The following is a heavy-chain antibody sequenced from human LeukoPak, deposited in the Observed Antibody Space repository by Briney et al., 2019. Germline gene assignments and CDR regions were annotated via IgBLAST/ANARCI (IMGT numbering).Heavy chain of an antibody. Sequence: SETLSLTCAVHGGSFSGYYWSWIRPPPGKGLEWIGEINHSGSTNYNPSLKSRVTTSVDTSKNQFSLKLSSVTAADTAVYYCARLGGRHNWFDPWGQGTLVTVSS. J-gene: IGHJ5*02. CDR3: ARLGGRHNWFDP. CDR2: INHSGST. D-gene: IGHD3-16*01. V-gene: IGHV4-34*01. CDR1: GGSFSGYY.